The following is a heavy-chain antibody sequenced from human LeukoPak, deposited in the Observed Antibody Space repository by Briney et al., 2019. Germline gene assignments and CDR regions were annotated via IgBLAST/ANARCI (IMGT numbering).Heavy chain of an antibody. V-gene: IGHV3-23*01. J-gene: IGHJ4*02. CDR3: AKEGKWDVTPFDY. CDR2: ISGGGGST. CDR1: GFTFTSYS. Sequence: GGSLRLSCAASGFTFTSYSMNWVRQAPGKGLEWVSTISGGGGSTYYADSVKGRFTISRDNSKNTLYLQVNSLRAEDTAVYYCAKEGKWDVTPFDYWGQGTLVTVSS. D-gene: IGHD1-26*01.